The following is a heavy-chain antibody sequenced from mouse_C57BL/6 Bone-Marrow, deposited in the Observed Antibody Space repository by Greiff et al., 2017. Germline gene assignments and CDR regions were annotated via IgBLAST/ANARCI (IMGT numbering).Heavy chain of an antibody. D-gene: IGHD2-4*01. CDR3: TRCNYDYAAWFAY. CDR1: GFTFSDAW. V-gene: IGHV6-6*01. CDR2: IRNKANNHAT. J-gene: IGHJ3*01. Sequence: EVQLVESGGGLVQPGGSMKLSCAASGFTFSDAWMDWVRQSPEKGLEWVAEIRNKANNHATYYAVSVKGRFTISRDDSKRSVYLQMNSLRAEDTGIYYSTRCNYDYAAWFAYWGQGTMVTVSA.